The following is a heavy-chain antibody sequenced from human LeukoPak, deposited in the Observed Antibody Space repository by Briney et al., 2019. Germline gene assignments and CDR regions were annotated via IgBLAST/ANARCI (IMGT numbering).Heavy chain of an antibody. V-gene: IGHV3-64D*06. D-gene: IGHD6-13*01. CDR1: RFTFSSYA. CDR3: VKMEGSSWSIDY. CDR2: ISSNGGST. Sequence: GGSLRLSCSASRFTFSSYAMHWVRQAPGKGLEYVSAISSNGGSTYYADSVKGRFTTSRDNSRNTLYLQMSSLRAEDTAVYYCVKMEGSSWSIDYWGQGTLVTVSS. J-gene: IGHJ4*02.